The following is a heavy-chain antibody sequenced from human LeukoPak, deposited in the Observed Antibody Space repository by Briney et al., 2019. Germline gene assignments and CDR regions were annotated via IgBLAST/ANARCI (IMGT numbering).Heavy chain of an antibody. Sequence: SETLSLTCTVSGGSISSSSYYWGWLRQPPGKGLEWIGSIYYSGSTYYNPSLKSRVTISVDTSKNQFSLKLSSVTAADTAVYYCARRIEWFGPGWFDPWGQGTLVTVSS. V-gene: IGHV4-39*01. D-gene: IGHD3-10*01. J-gene: IGHJ5*02. CDR1: GGSISSSSYY. CDR3: ARRIEWFGPGWFDP. CDR2: IYYSGST.